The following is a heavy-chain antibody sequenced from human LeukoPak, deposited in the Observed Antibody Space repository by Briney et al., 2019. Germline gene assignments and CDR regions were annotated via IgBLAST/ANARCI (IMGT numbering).Heavy chain of an antibody. V-gene: IGHV3-23*01. CDR2: INPSSGNT. CDR1: GFTLTKHA. D-gene: IGHD2-15*01. Sequence: TGGSLRLSCAASGFTLTKHAMSWVRQAPGKGLEWVSSINPSSGNTYYADSVKGRFTISGDYSKNTLCQQMNSLRAEDTAVYYCAKEHMAAAVYYFDYWGQGTLVTVSS. J-gene: IGHJ4*02. CDR3: AKEHMAAAVYYFDY.